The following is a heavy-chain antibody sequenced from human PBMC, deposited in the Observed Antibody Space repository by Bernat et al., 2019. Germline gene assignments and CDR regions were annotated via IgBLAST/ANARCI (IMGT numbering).Heavy chain of an antibody. D-gene: IGHD3-3*02. CDR1: GYTFSKSG. CDR3: AKGTSGAGDFDY. V-gene: IGHV3-33*06. CDR2: IWGDGSKK. J-gene: IGHJ4*02. Sequence: QVQLVESGGGVVQAGRSLRLSCAASGYTFSKSGMHWVRQAPGKGLEWVAVIWGDGSKKFYADTVKSRFSISKDDSKNTMYLQMNSLTAEDTAVYYCAKGTSGAGDFDYWGQGALVTVSS.